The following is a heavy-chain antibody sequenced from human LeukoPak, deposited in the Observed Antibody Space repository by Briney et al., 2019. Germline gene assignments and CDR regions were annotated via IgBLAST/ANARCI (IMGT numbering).Heavy chain of an antibody. J-gene: IGHJ4*02. D-gene: IGHD3-22*01. CDR3: ARVFDSSGPIDY. CDR2: IYYSGST. V-gene: IGHV4-59*01. CDR1: GFSISSYY. Sequence: PSETLSLTCTVSGFSISSYYWSWIRQPPGKGLEWIGYIYYSGSTNYNPSLKSRVTISVDTSKKQFSLKLSSVTAADTAVYYCARVFDSSGPIDYWGQGTLVTVSS.